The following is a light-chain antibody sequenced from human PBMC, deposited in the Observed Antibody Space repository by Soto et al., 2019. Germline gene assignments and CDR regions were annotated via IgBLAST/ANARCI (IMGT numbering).Light chain of an antibody. Sequence: DIQMTQSPSTLSASVGDRVTITCRASQSISSWLAWYQQEPGKAPKLLIYKASSLESGVPSRFSGSGSGTEFTLTISSLQPDDFATYYCQQYNSYSPFGQGTKLEIK. J-gene: IGKJ2*01. CDR3: QQYNSYSP. V-gene: IGKV1-5*03. CDR2: KAS. CDR1: QSISSW.